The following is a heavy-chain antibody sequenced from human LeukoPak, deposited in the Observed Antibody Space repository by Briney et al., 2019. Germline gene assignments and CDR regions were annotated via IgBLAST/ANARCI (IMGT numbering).Heavy chain of an antibody. J-gene: IGHJ4*02. CDR1: GFTVRTYW. CDR2: IKQDGNEK. Sequence: PGGSLRLSCAASGFTVRTYWMSWVRQAPGKGLEWVATIKQDGNEKYYVDSVKGRFTISRDNAKNSLYLQMNSLRADDTAVYYCARDWNWGFGYWGQGTLVTVSS. V-gene: IGHV3-7*05. CDR3: ARDWNWGFGY. D-gene: IGHD7-27*01.